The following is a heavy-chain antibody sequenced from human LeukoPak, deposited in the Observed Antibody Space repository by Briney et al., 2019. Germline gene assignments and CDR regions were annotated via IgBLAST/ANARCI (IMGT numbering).Heavy chain of an antibody. J-gene: IGHJ4*02. V-gene: IGHV3-11*06. CDR2: ISISSSYT. D-gene: IGHD2-2*01. Sequence: GGSLRLSCAASGFTFSDYYMSWIRQAPGKGLEWVSYISISSSYTNYADSVKGRFTISRDNAKNSLYLQFHSLRAEDTAVYYCARSTSSLSWDYWGQGTLVIVSS. CDR1: GFTFSDYY. CDR3: ARSTSSLSWDY.